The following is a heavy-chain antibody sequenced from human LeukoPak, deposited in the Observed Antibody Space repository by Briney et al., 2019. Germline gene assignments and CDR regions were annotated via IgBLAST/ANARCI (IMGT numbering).Heavy chain of an antibody. J-gene: IGHJ3*01. CDR1: GFTFSHYY. V-gene: IGHV3-7*01. CDR3: ARDSTQRRGNECYDALDF. D-gene: IGHD4-23*01. CDR2: VKADGNDK. Sequence: GGSLRLSCAASGFTFSHYYMSWVRQAPGKGLEWVANVKADGNDKNFVDSVKGRFTIFIDRDKKSMYLQMNSLRVEDTAVYYCARDSTQRRGNECYDALDFWGQGTMVSVSS.